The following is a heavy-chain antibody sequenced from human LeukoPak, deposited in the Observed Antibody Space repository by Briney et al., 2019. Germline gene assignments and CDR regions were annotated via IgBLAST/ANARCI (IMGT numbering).Heavy chain of an antibody. D-gene: IGHD6-13*01. V-gene: IGHV5-51*01. CDR1: GYSFTSYW. Sequence: GESLKISCKGSGYSFTSYWIGWVRQMPGKGLEWMGIIYPGDPDTRYSPSFQGQVTISADKSISTAYLQWSSLKASDTAMYYCARQGSSWQKAFDYWGQGTLVTVSS. CDR2: IYPGDPDT. J-gene: IGHJ4*02. CDR3: ARQGSSWQKAFDY.